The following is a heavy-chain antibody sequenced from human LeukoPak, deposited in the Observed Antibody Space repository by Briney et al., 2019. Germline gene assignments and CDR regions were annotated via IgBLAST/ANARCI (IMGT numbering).Heavy chain of an antibody. D-gene: IGHD5-24*01. V-gene: IGHV3-23*01. CDR3: AKDDERFDY. Sequence: GGSLRLSCAASGFTFSNYGMSWVRQAPGRGLEWVSAISGSGGSTYNADSVKGRFTISRDNSKNTLYLQMNSLRAEDTAVYYCAKDDERFDYWGQGTLVTVSS. CDR2: ISGSGGST. CDR1: GFTFSNYG. J-gene: IGHJ4*02.